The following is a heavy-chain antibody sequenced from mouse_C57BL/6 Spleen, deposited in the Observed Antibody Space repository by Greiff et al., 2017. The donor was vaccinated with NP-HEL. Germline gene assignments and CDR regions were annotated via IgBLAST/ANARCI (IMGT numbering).Heavy chain of an antibody. J-gene: IGHJ2*01. V-gene: IGHV5-17*01. Sequence: EVKLMESGGGLVKPGGSLKLSCAASGCTFSDYGMHWVRQAPEKGLEWVADISSGSSTIYYADTVKGRFTISRDNAKNTLFLQMTSLRSEDTAMYYCARTITTVVASYYFDYWGQGTTLTVSS. CDR2: ISSGSSTI. D-gene: IGHD1-1*01. CDR3: ARTITTVVASYYFDY. CDR1: GCTFSDYG.